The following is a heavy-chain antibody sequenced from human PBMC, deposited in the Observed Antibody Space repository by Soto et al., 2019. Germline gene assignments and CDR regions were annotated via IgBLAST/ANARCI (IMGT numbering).Heavy chain of an antibody. CDR3: AHRPLDYNSYAPYFDY. J-gene: IGHJ4*02. Sequence: QITLRETGPPLVNPTQTLTLTCTLSGFSLTTDGAGVGWIRQPPGKALEWLALIYWDDDKRYSSSLRSRLTITKDTYKNQVVLTMTNVDPVDTATYYCAHRPLDYNSYAPYFDYWGQGTLVTVSS. CDR2: IYWDDDK. V-gene: IGHV2-5*02. CDR1: GFSLTTDGAG. D-gene: IGHD4-4*01.